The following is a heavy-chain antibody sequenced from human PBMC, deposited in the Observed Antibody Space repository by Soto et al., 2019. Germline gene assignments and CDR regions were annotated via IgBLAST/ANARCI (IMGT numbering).Heavy chain of an antibody. V-gene: IGHV3-7*05. CDR1: GFTISSYW. J-gene: IGHJ6*02. D-gene: IGHD3-3*01. CDR2: IKQDGSEK. Sequence: PGGSLRLSCAASGFTISSYWMSWVRQAPGKGLEWVANIKQDGSEKYYVDSVKGRFTISRDNAKNSLYLQMNSLRAEDTAVYYCARAGKERALRFLEWLSPNWDYYYGMDVWGQGTTVTVSS. CDR3: ARAGKERALRFLEWLSPNWDYYYGMDV.